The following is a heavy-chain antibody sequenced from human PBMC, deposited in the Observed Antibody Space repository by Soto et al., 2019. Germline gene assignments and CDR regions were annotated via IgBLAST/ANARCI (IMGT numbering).Heavy chain of an antibody. CDR1: GASISSRDYY. Sequence: SETLSLTCSVSGASISSRDYYWGWILQTPGKGLEWIGNIDYNGVTYYNTSLKSRVTVSKDTSKNQFSLKVASVTAADTAIDYCGRVMIGTSRHTDSDYWGQGTQVTVSS. J-gene: IGHJ4*02. V-gene: IGHV4-39*01. CDR3: GRVMIGTSRHTDSDY. D-gene: IGHD2-2*01. CDR2: IDYNGVT.